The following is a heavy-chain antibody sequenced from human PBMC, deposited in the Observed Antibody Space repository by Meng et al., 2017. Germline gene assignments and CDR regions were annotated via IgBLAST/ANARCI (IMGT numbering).Heavy chain of an antibody. J-gene: IGHJ4*02. Sequence: VVVVRSGGEVEKPGASGKVSCQPSGYLCPDYDMHWVRQAPGRVLEWRGRLDPELVDTHYAQKFQGRANMTGDTSISTAYMDLSGLRSDDTAVYYCARDENISAAGKLFGDYWGQGTLVTVSS. CDR3: ARDENISAAGKLFGDY. CDR1: GYLCPDYD. V-gene: IGHV1-2*06. D-gene: IGHD6-13*01. CDR2: LDPELVDT.